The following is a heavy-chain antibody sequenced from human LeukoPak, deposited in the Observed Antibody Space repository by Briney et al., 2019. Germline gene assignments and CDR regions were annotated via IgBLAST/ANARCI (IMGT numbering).Heavy chain of an antibody. V-gene: IGHV3-21*01. CDR2: ISSSSSYI. Sequence: GGSLRLSCAASGFTFSSYSMNWVRQAPGKGLEWVSSISSSSSYIYYADSVKGRFTISRDNAKNSLYLQMNSLRAEDTAVYYCARGYSGYDLSEIGDYWGQGTLVTVSS. J-gene: IGHJ4*02. D-gene: IGHD5-12*01. CDR3: ARGYSGYDLSEIGDY. CDR1: GFTFSSYS.